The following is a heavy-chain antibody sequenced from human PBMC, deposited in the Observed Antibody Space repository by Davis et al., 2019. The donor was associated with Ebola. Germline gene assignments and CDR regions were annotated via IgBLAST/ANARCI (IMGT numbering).Heavy chain of an antibody. V-gene: IGHV4-34*01. D-gene: IGHD1-26*01. CDR2: INHSGST. J-gene: IGHJ6*02. CDR3: ARGFGVGATKYYYYYGMDV. Sequence: SETLSLTCAVYGGSFSGYYWSWIRQPPGKGLEWIGEINHSGSTNYNPSLKSRVTISVDTSKNQFSLKLSSVTAADTAAYYCARGFGVGATKYYYYYGMDVRGQGTMVTVSS. CDR1: GGSFSGYY.